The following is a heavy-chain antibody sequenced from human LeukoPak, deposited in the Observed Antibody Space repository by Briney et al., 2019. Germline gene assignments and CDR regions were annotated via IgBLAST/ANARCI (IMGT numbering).Heavy chain of an antibody. J-gene: IGHJ3*02. CDR3: ARLPSRLRLGELSHNDAFDI. Sequence: SETLSLTCAVSGGSISSGGYSWSWIRQPPGKGLEWIGEINHSGSTNYNPSLKRQVTISVDTSKNQFSLKLSSVTAADTAVYYCARLPSRLRLGELSHNDAFDIWGQGTMVTVSS. V-gene: IGHV4-34*01. CDR1: GGSISSGGYS. CDR2: INHSGST. D-gene: IGHD3-16*02.